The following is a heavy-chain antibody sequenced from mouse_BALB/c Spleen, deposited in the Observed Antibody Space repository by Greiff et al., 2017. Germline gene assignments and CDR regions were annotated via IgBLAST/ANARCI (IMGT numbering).Heavy chain of an antibody. Sequence: VQLQESGPGLVAPSQSLSITCTVSGFSLTSYGVHWVRQPPGKGLEWLGVIWTGGSTNYNSDPMSRLSISKDNSESQVFLKINRLQTVDTAMYYCDRRANSYGSYWFAYWGQGTLVTVSA. J-gene: IGHJ3*01. CDR2: IWTGGST. D-gene: IGHD2-1*01. CDR1: GFSLTSYG. CDR3: DRRANSYGSYWFAY. V-gene: IGHV2-9*02.